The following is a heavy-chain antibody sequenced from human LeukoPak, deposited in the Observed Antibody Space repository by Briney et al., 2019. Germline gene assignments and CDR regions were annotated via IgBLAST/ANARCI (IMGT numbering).Heavy chain of an antibody. CDR2: ISGSGGST. CDR1: GFTFSSYA. J-gene: IGHJ3*02. D-gene: IGHD3-22*01. V-gene: IGHV3-23*01. Sequence: GGSLRLSCAASGFTFSSYAMSWVRQAPGKGLEWVSAISGSGGSTYYADSVKGRFTISRDNSKNTLYLQMNSLRAEDAAVYYCASRTPYHYDSSGYYSDAFDIWGQGTMVTVSS. CDR3: ASRTPYHYDSSGYYSDAFDI.